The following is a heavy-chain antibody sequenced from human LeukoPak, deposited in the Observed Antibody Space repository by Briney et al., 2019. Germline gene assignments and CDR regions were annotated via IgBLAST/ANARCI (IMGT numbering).Heavy chain of an antibody. J-gene: IGHJ4*02. CDR1: GFTFSTYA. V-gene: IGHV3-23*01. D-gene: IGHD3-10*01. CDR3: AKSGGGTTKNKYYFDY. CDR2: ISGSGSST. Sequence: GGSLRLSCAASGFTFSTYAMSWVRQAPGKGLEWVSSISGSGSSTYYADSVKDRFTISRDSSKNTIYLQMNSLRAEDTAVFYCAKSGGGTTKNKYYFDYWGQGTLVTVSS.